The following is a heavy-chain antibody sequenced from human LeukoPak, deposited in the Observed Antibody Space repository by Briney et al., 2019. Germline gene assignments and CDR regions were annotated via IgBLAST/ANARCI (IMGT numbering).Heavy chain of an antibody. CDR1: GYSISSGYY. V-gene: IGHV4-38-2*02. CDR2: MYHSGST. Sequence: SETLSLTCTVSGYSISSGYYWGWIRQPPGKGLEWIGNMYHSGSTYYNPSLKSRVTISIDTSKNQFSLKLSSVTAADTAVYYCARASVEMARTYYSDYWGQGTLVTVSS. CDR3: ARASVEMARTYYSDY. J-gene: IGHJ4*02. D-gene: IGHD5-24*01.